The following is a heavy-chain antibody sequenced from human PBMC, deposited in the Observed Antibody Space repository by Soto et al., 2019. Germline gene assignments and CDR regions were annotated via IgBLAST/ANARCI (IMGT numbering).Heavy chain of an antibody. CDR1: GFTFSSYA. D-gene: IGHD5-12*01. J-gene: IGHJ4*02. CDR3: ARDGGDIVATMTHDY. CDR2: ISYDGSNK. Sequence: GGSLRLSCAASGFTFSSYAMHWVRQAPGKGLEWVAVISYDGSNKYYADSVKGRFTISRDNSKNTLYLQMNSLRAEDTAVYYCARDGGDIVATMTHDYWGQGTLVTVSS. V-gene: IGHV3-30-3*01.